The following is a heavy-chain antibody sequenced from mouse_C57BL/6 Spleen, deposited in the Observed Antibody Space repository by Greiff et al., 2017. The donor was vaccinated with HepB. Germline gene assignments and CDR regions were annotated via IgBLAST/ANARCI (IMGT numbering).Heavy chain of an antibody. CDR3: ARLTGTVYAMDY. CDR1: GFTFSDYG. J-gene: IGHJ4*01. D-gene: IGHD4-1*01. Sequence: EVKLVESGGGLVKPGGSLKLSCAASGFTFSDYGMHWVRQAPEKGLEWVAYISSGSSTIYYADTVKGRFTISRDNAKNTLFLQMTSLRSEDTAMYYCARLTGTVYAMDYWGQGTSVTVSS. CDR2: ISSGSSTI. V-gene: IGHV5-17*01.